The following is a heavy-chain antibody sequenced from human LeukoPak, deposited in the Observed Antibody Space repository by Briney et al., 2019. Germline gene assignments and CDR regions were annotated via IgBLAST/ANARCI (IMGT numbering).Heavy chain of an antibody. CDR2: ISSSGTII. V-gene: IGHV3-48*03. Sequence: PGGSLRLSCAASGFTFSSYEMNWVRQAPGKGLEFISYISSSGTIIYYADSVKGRFTISRDNAKNSLYLQMNSLRAEDSATYYCAKDSSGIVVARAAYYMDVWGKGTTVTISS. CDR1: GFTFSSYE. CDR3: AKDSSGIVVARAAYYMDV. D-gene: IGHD3-22*01. J-gene: IGHJ6*03.